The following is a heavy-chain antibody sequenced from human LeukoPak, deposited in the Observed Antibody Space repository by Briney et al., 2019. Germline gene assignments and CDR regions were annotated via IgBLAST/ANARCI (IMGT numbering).Heavy chain of an antibody. CDR2: ITNSGGST. J-gene: IGHJ3*02. Sequence: GGSLRLSCAASAFTFSTYVMHWVRQAPGKGLEYVSGITNSGGSTFYANSVKGRFTISRDNSKNTLYLEMGSLRTEDTAVYYCTRPRDGYSLGAFDIWGQGTMVTVSS. V-gene: IGHV3-64*01. CDR1: AFTFSTYV. CDR3: TRPRDGYSLGAFDI. D-gene: IGHD5-24*01.